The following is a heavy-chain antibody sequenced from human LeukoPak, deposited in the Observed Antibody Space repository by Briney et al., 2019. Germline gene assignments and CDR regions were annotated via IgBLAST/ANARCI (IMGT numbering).Heavy chain of an antibody. V-gene: IGHV4-34*01. D-gene: IGHD3-16*01. CDR1: GGSFSGYY. CDR3: ARPRGRDYFDY. CDR2: INHSGST. Sequence: SETLSLTCAVYGGSFSGYYWSWIRQPPGKGLEWIGEINHSGSTNYNPSLKSRVTISVDTSKNQFSLKLSSVTAADTAVYYCARPRGRDYFDYWGQGTLVTVSS. J-gene: IGHJ4*02.